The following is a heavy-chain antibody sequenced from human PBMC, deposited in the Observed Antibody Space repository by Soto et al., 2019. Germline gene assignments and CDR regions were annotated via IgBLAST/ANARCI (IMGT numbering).Heavy chain of an antibody. V-gene: IGHV3-30-3*01. CDR2: ISNDGSNK. CDR3: ARDQSLDAFDI. Sequence: QVQLVESGGGVVQPGRSLRLSCAASGFIFSSYSMHWVRQAPGKGLEWVAIISNDGSNKYYVDSVKGRFTISRDNFNNTLSLQMNSLRAEDTAVYYCARDQSLDAFDIWGQGTMVTVSS. J-gene: IGHJ3*02. CDR1: GFIFSSYS.